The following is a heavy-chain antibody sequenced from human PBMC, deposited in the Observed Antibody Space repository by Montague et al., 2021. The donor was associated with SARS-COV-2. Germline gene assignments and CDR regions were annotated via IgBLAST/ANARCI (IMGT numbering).Heavy chain of an antibody. D-gene: IGHD2-21*02. CDR1: GGAINRGDYY. V-gene: IGHV4-30-4*08. Sequence: TRSLTCTVSGGAINRGDYYWTWIRQPPGKGLEWIGNIYSTGDTSYSPSLKGRIGISLDTSKNQVSLNLRSVAAADTAVYYCAREVVHVDVLTDIPKVLYYGLDVWGQGTTVVVSS. J-gene: IGHJ6*02. CDR2: IYSTGDT. CDR3: AREVVHVDVLTDIPKVLYYGLDV.